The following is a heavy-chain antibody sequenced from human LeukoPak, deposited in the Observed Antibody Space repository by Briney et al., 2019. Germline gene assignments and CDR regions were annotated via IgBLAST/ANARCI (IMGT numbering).Heavy chain of an antibody. D-gene: IGHD6-19*01. V-gene: IGHV3-23*01. J-gene: IGHJ4*02. CDR3: ARSGAVSTGLAVA. CDR1: GFTFSSHA. Sequence: GGSLRLSCAASGFTFSSHAMSWVRQAPGKGLEWVSAISGSGDSTFYADSVKGRFTISRDNSKNTLYLQMNSLRAEDTAIYYCARSGAVSTGLAVAWGQGTLVTVSS. CDR2: ISGSGDST.